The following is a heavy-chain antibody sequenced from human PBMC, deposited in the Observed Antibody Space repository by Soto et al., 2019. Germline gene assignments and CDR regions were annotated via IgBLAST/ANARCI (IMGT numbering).Heavy chain of an antibody. J-gene: IGHJ4*02. D-gene: IGHD6-19*01. CDR3: ALPKNTLGWYNF. V-gene: IGHV1-46*01. CDR2: INPNGGST. Sequence: QVQVVQSGAEVKKHGASVKASCKTSGYTFTNYHVHWVRQAPGQGLEWMGAINPNGGSTTYAQHLQGRGTMTSDSSTSTVYMEMGSLRSDDSAVYYCALPKNTLGWYNFWGQGTLVTVS. CDR1: GYTFTNYH.